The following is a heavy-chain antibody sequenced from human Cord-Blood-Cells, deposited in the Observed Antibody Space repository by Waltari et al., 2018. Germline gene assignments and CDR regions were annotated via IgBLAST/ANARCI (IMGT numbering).Heavy chain of an antibody. CDR2: INHSGST. CDR1: GGSFSGYY. J-gene: IGHJ6*02. D-gene: IGHD5-18*01. Sequence: QVQLQQWGAGLLKPSETLSLTCAVYGGSFSGYYWSWIRQPPGKGLEGIGEINHSGSTNYNPSLKSRVTISVDTSKNQFSLKLSSVTAADTAVYYCARVAGSYGFYYYYGMDVWGQGTTVTVSS. V-gene: IGHV4-34*01. CDR3: ARVAGSYGFYYYYGMDV.